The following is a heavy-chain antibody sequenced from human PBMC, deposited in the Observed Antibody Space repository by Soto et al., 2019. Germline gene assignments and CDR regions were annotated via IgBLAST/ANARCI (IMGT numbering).Heavy chain of an antibody. CDR2: ISGSGGST. J-gene: IGHJ4*02. CDR1: GFTFSSDA. CDR3: AKDDLYGVFDY. Sequence: EVQLLESGGGLVQPGGSLRLSCAASGFTFSSDAMSWVRQAPGKGLEWVSGISGSGGSTNYADSVKGRFTISRDKSMNTLYLQMNSLRAEDTAVYYCAKDDLYGVFDYWGQGTLVTVSS. D-gene: IGHD4-17*01. V-gene: IGHV3-23*01.